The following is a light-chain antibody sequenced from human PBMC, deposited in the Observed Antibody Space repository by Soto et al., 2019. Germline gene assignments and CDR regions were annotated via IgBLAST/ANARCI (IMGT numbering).Light chain of an antibody. CDR1: QSVSSN. CDR3: QQYFRWPPWT. V-gene: IGKV3D-15*01. CDR2: AAS. Sequence: IVMTQSPATLSVSPGERATLSCRASQSVSSNLAWYQQKPGQAPRLLVSAASNRATGIPARFSGGGSGTDFSLTISSLQSEDSAVYYCQQYFRWPPWTFGQGTKVDIK. J-gene: IGKJ1*01.